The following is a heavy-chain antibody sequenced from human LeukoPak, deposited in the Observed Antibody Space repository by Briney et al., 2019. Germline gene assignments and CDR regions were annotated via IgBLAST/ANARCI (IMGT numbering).Heavy chain of an antibody. D-gene: IGHD5-12*01. Sequence: PGTSLRLSCAASGFTFSNYGMHWVRQAPGKGLEWVSYISSSSSYTNYADSVKGRFTISRDNAKNSLYLQMNSLRAEDTAVYYCARGGYSGYDWVDYWGQGTLVTVSS. CDR1: GFTFSNYG. V-gene: IGHV3-21*05. J-gene: IGHJ4*02. CDR2: ISSSSSYT. CDR3: ARGGYSGYDWVDY.